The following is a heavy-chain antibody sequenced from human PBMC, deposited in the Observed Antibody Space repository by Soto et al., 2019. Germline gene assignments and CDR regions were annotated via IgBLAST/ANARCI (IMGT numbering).Heavy chain of an antibody. D-gene: IGHD2-15*01. Sequence: SETLSLTCSVSGDSISTVDYFWAWIRQPPGQALEYIGYIYKSATTYYNPPFESRVAISLDTSKSQFSLNVTSVTAADTAVYFCARGRYCLTGRCFPNWFDSWGQGTLVTVSS. CDR2: IYKSATT. CDR1: GDSISTVDYF. CDR3: ARGRYCLTGRCFPNWFDS. J-gene: IGHJ5*01. V-gene: IGHV4-30-4*01.